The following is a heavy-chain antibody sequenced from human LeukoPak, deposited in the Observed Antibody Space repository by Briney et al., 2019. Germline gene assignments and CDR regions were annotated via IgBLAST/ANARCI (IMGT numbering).Heavy chain of an antibody. V-gene: IGHV4-34*01. Sequence: PSETLSLTCAVYGGSFSDYYWSWIRQPPGKGLEWIGEINHSGSTNYNPSLKSRVTISVDTSKNQFSLKLSSVTAADTAVYYCARVGGSGWYIFDYWGQGTLVTVSS. CDR1: GGSFSDYY. CDR2: INHSGST. D-gene: IGHD6-19*01. J-gene: IGHJ4*02. CDR3: ARVGGSGWYIFDY.